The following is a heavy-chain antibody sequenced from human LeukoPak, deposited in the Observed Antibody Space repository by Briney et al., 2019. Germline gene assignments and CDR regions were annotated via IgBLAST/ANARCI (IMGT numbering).Heavy chain of an antibody. CDR3: AREETTVTYYYYYYYIDV. V-gene: IGHV1-2*02. CDR1: GYTFTSYY. Sequence: GASVKVSCKASGYTFTSYYMHWVRQAPGQGLEWMGWINPNSGGKNYEQKFQGRVTMTRDTSISTAYMEMSRLRSDDTAVYYCAREETTVTYYYYYYYIDVWGKGTTVTVSS. D-gene: IGHD4-17*01. CDR2: INPNSGGK. J-gene: IGHJ6*03.